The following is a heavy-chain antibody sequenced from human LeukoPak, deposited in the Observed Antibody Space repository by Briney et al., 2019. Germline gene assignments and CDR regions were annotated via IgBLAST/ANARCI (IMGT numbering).Heavy chain of an antibody. V-gene: IGHV3-23*01. D-gene: IGHD5-12*01. J-gene: IGHJ3*02. CDR2: ISGSGGST. Sequence: PGRSLRLSCAASGFTFSSYAMSWVRQAPGKGLEWVSAISGSGGSTYYADSVKGRFTISRDNSKNTLYLQMNSLRAEDTAVYYCAKDLQPRDIAEAFDIWGQGTMVTVSS. CDR3: AKDLQPRDIAEAFDI. CDR1: GFTFSSYA.